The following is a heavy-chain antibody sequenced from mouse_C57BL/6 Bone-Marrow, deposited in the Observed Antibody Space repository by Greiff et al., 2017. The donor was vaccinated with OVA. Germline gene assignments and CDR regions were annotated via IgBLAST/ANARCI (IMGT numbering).Heavy chain of an antibody. D-gene: IGHD3-2*02. J-gene: IGHJ3*01. CDR2: IDPNSGGT. Sequence: VQLQQPGAELVKPGASVKLFCKASGYTFTSYWMPWVKQRPGRGLEWIGRIDPNSGGTKYNEKFKSKATLTVDKPSSTAYMQLSSLTSEDSAVYYCARTETAQATAWFAYWGQGTLVTVSA. CDR3: ARTETAQATAWFAY. CDR1: GYTFTSYW. V-gene: IGHV1-72*01.